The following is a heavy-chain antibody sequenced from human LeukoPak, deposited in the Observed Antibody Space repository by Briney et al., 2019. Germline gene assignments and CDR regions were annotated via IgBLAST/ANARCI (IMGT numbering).Heavy chain of an antibody. V-gene: IGHV5-51*01. D-gene: IGHD6-13*01. CDR2: IYPGDSDT. CDR1: GYSFTSYW. Sequence: GESLKISCKGSGYSFTSYWIGWVRQMPGKGLEWIGIIYPGDSDTRYSPSFQGQVTISADKSISTAYLQWSSLKASDTAMYYCARQTSSWYVHYYYYMDVWGKGTTVTVSS. CDR3: ARQTSSWYVHYYYYMDV. J-gene: IGHJ6*03.